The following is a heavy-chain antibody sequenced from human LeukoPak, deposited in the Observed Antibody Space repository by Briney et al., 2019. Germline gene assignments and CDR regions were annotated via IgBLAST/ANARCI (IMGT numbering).Heavy chain of an antibody. CDR1: GGTFSSYA. CDR2: IIPIFGTA. V-gene: IGHV1-69*13. J-gene: IGHJ3*02. Sequence: ASVKVSCKASGGTFSSYAISWVRQAPGQGLEWMGGIIPIFGTANYAQKFQGRVTITADESTSTAYMELSSLRSEDTAVYYCAREEQQKAAFDIWGQGTMVTVSS. D-gene: IGHD6-13*01. CDR3: AREEQQKAAFDI.